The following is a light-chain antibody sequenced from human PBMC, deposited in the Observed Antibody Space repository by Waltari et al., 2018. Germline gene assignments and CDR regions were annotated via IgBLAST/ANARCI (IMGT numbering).Light chain of an antibody. J-gene: IGKJ3*01. Sequence: DIKMTQSPSSLSASAGDRVTITCRASQGISTSLNWFQQKPGKAPRRLIYAASSLDSGVPSRFSGSGSGTDFTLTISSLQPEDFATYYCLQYNSNPFTFGPGTTLDIK. CDR3: LQYNSNPFT. CDR2: AAS. CDR1: QGISTS. V-gene: IGKV1-17*01.